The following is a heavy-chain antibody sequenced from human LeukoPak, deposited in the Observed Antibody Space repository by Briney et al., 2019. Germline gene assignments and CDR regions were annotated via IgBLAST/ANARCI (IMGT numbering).Heavy chain of an antibody. CDR2: IKQDGSET. J-gene: IGHJ4*02. Sequence: PGGSLRLSRAASGFTFSSYWMSWVRQPPGKGLEWVANIKQDGSETYYVDSVKGRFTISRDNAKNSLYLQMNSLRAEDTAVYYCAAGSSGYRRWGQGTLVTVSS. CDR3: AAGSSGYRR. D-gene: IGHD3-22*01. CDR1: GFTFSSYW. V-gene: IGHV3-7*01.